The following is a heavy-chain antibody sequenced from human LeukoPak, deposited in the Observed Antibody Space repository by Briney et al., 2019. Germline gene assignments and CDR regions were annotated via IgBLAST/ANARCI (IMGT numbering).Heavy chain of an antibody. J-gene: IGHJ4*02. V-gene: IGHV4-61*10. CDR2: INHSGST. CDR1: GGSISSGSYY. Sequence: SETLSLTCTVSGGSISSGSYYWSWIRQPAGKGLEWIGEINHSGSTNYNPSLKSRVTISVDTSKNQFSLKLSSVTAADTAVYYCARAVRGYSGYDSKSLYYFDYWGQGTLVTVSS. D-gene: IGHD5-12*01. CDR3: ARAVRGYSGYDSKSLYYFDY.